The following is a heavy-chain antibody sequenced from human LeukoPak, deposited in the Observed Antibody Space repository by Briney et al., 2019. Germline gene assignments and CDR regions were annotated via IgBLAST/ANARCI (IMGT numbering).Heavy chain of an antibody. CDR2: MNPNSGNT. Sequence: EASVKVSCKASGYTFTSYDINWVRQATGQGLEWMGWMNPNSGNTGYAQKFQGRVTMTRNTSISTAYMELSSLRSEDTAVYYCARGPLIVVVPAAIIGNWFDPWGQGTLVTVSS. CDR1: GYTFTSYD. J-gene: IGHJ5*02. V-gene: IGHV1-8*01. CDR3: ARGPLIVVVPAAIIGNWFDP. D-gene: IGHD2-2*01.